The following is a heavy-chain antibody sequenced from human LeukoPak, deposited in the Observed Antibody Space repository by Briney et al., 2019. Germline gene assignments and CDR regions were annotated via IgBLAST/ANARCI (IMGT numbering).Heavy chain of an antibody. J-gene: IGHJ4*02. CDR2: MNPNSGNI. D-gene: IGHD4-17*01. CDR1: GYTFTSYD. Sequence: GASVKVSCKASGYTFTSYDINWVRQATGQGLEWMGWMNPNSGNIGYAQKFQGRVTITRSTSINTAYMELSSLKSEDTAVYYCARGGYGDYSPFDSWGQGTLVTVSS. CDR3: ARGGYGDYSPFDS. V-gene: IGHV1-8*03.